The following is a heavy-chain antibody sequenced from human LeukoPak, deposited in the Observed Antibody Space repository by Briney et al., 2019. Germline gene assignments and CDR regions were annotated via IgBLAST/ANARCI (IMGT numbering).Heavy chain of an antibody. D-gene: IGHD3-16*02. CDR2: ISNSGDSI. CDR1: GFTFRSYE. J-gene: IGHJ4*02. CDR3: ARSEARFMLS. Sequence: GGALRLSCAASGFTFRSYEMNWVRQAPGKGLEWVSFISNSGDSIYYADSVKGRFTISRDNAKNSLFLQMNSLRAEDTAVYYCARSEARFMLSWGQGTLVTVSS. V-gene: IGHV3-48*03.